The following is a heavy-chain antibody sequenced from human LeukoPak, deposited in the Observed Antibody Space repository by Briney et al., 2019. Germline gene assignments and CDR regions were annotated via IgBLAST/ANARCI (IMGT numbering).Heavy chain of an antibody. CDR3: AKALVAARPNYYYYYGMDV. V-gene: IGHV3-23*01. CDR2: ISGSGGST. J-gene: IGHJ6*02. CDR1: GFTFSSYA. D-gene: IGHD6-6*01. Sequence: GGSLRLSCAASGFTFSSYAMSWVRQAPGKGLEWVSAISGSGGSTYYADSVKGRFTISRDNSKNTLYLQMNSLRAEDTAVYYCAKALVAARPNYYYYYGMDVWGQGTTVTVSS.